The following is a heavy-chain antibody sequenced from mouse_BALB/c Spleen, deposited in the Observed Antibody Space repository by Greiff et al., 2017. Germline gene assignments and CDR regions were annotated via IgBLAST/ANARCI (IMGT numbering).Heavy chain of an antibody. CDR3: AREGTTALYYFDY. Sequence: EVKVVESGGGLVQPGGSRKLSCAASGFTFSSFGMHWVRQAPEKGLEWVAYISSGSSTIYYADTVKGRFTISRDNPKNTLFLQMTSLRSEDTAMYYCAREGTTALYYFDYWGQGTTLTVSS. D-gene: IGHD1-2*01. CDR1: GFTFSSFG. CDR2: ISSGSSTI. J-gene: IGHJ2*01. V-gene: IGHV5-17*02.